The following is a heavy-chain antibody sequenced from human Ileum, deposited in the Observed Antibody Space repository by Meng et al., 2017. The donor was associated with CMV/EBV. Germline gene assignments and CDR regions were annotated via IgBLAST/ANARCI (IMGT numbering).Heavy chain of an antibody. D-gene: IGHD5-24*01. CDR2: ISATGGYT. CDR1: GFTLGEYY. CDR3: ARGLGGYNTAWYASDY. Sequence: VQLLEAGRGLGQPGGSLRLSCEASGFTLGEYYMNWIRQAPGKGLEYVSYISATGGYTNYADSVKGRFTISRDNAKNSLYLQMNNLRAEDTAVYYCARGLGGYNTAWYASDYWGQGTLVTVSS. J-gene: IGHJ4*02. V-gene: IGHV3-11*03.